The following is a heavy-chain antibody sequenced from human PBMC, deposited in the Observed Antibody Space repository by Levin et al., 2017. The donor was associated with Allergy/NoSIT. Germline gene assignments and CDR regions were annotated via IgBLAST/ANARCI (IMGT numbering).Heavy chain of an antibody. CDR3: ATYCSGGSCYSQGQYFQH. Sequence: GGSLRLSCAASGFTFSDYYMSWIRQAPGKGLEWVSYISSSSSYTNYADSVKGRFTISRDNAKNSLYLQMNSLRAEDTAVYYCATYCSGGSCYSQGQYFQHWGQGTLVTVSS. CDR1: GFTFSDYY. D-gene: IGHD2-15*01. CDR2: ISSSSSYT. V-gene: IGHV3-11*03. J-gene: IGHJ1*01.